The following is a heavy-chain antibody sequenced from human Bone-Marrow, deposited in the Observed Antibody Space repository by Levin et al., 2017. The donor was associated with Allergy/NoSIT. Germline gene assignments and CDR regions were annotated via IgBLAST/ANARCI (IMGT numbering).Heavy chain of an antibody. D-gene: IGHD3-3*01. CDR1: GGTFNSFP. CDR3: ARSAVPTATFGVGTLRAGTQMDYYYCMDL. CDR2: IVYIFGKA. Sequence: GASVKVSCKASGGTFNSFPISWVRQAPGQGLEWIGGIVYIFGKADYAQRFQDRVTITADESTGTAYMELSSLRSEDTAVYYCARSAVPTATFGVGTLRAGTQMDYYYCMDLWGNETTVTVSS. J-gene: IGHJ6*03. V-gene: IGHV1-69*13.